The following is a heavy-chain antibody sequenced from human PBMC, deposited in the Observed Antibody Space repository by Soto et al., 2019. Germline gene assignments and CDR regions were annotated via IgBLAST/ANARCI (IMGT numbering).Heavy chain of an antibody. CDR1: GYTFTGYY. CDR2: INPNSGGT. J-gene: IGHJ3*02. V-gene: IGHV1-2*04. Sequence: QVQLVQSGAEVKKPGASVKVSCKASGYTFTGYYMHWVRQAPGQGLEWMGWINPNSGGTNYAQKFQGWVTMTRDTAISTAYMELSRMRSDDTAVYYCASHSITMKGDAFDIWGQGTMVTVSS. CDR3: ASHSITMKGDAFDI. D-gene: IGHD3-22*01.